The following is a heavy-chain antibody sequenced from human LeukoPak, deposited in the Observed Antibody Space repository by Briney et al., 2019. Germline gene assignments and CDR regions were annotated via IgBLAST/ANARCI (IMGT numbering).Heavy chain of an antibody. CDR1: GFTFSNYW. V-gene: IGHV3-7*01. Sequence: PGGSLRLSCAASGFTFSNYWMSWVRQAPGKGLEWVANIKKDGNEKYYLDSVKGRFTISRDNAENSLYLQMNRLRVEDTAVYYCARGMSISWFGADYDSAGRWGQGTLVTVSS. J-gene: IGHJ4*02. CDR2: IKKDGNEK. CDR3: ARGMSISWFGADYDSAGR. D-gene: IGHD6-13*01.